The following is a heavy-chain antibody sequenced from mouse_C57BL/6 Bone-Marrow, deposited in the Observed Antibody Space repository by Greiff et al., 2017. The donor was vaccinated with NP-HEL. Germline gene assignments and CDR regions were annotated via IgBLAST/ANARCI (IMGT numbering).Heavy chain of an antibody. CDR3: TTLHGSSHEVYY. V-gene: IGHV14-4*01. CDR1: GFNIKDDY. D-gene: IGHD1-1*01. Sequence: VQLQQSGAELVRPGASVKLSCTASGFNIKDDYMHWVKQRPEQGLEWIGWIDPENGDTEYASKFQGKATITAATSSNPAYLQLSSLTSEDTAVLYCTTLHGSSHEVYYWGQGTTPPVSS. J-gene: IGHJ2*01. CDR2: IDPENGDT.